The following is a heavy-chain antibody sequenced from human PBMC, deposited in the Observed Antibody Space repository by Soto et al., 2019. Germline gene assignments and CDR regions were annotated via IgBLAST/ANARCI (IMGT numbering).Heavy chain of an antibody. Sequence: SETLSLTCAVYGGSFSGYYWSWIRQPPGKGLEWIGEINHSGSTNYNPSLKSRVTISVDTSKNQFSLKLSSVTAADTAVYYCARVRITMIVKYYYYYYGMDVWGQGTTVTVSS. D-gene: IGHD3-22*01. J-gene: IGHJ6*02. CDR2: INHSGST. CDR3: ARVRITMIVKYYYYYYGMDV. CDR1: GGSFSGYY. V-gene: IGHV4-34*01.